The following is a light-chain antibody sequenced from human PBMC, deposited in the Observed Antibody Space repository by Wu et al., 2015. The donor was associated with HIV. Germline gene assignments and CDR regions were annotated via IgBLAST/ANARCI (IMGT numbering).Light chain of an antibody. Sequence: DIQMTQSPSTLSAFVGDRVTITCRASQSISSWLAWYQQKPGKAPNLLIYKASSLAGGVPSRFGGSGSGTEFTLTISSLQPDDFATYYCQHYDSYPYSFGQGTKLXIK. V-gene: IGKV1-5*03. CDR2: KAS. J-gene: IGKJ2*01. CDR1: QSISSW. CDR3: QHYDSYPYS.